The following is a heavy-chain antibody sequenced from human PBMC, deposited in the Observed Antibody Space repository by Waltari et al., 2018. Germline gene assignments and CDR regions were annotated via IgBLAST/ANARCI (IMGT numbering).Heavy chain of an antibody. CDR2: IKTESDGGTA. V-gene: IGHV3-15*01. CDR3: TTLRSFRNDDY. D-gene: IGHD3-3*01. Sequence: EVHVVESGGGLVKPGGSHTLSCVVSGIPFRNAYMTWVRQAPGQGLEWVGRIKTESDGGTADYGAPVKGRFTISRDDSKNTLYLQMNSLKTEDTAVYYCTTLRSFRNDDYWGQGKLVTVSS. CDR1: GIPFRNAY. J-gene: IGHJ4*02.